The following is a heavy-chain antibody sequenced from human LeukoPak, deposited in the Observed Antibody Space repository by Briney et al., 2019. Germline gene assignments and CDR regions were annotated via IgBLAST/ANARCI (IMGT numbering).Heavy chain of an antibody. CDR3: ARGRTVAGFHLEAY. CDR2: ISAYNGNT. Sequence: GASVKVSCKASGYRFTSHGISWVRQAPGQGLEWMGGISAYNGNTNYTQKLHGRVTMTTHPDTSTGYLERRSLVSDDAAVYFCARGRTVAGFHLEAYWGQGTLVTVSS. D-gene: IGHD6-19*01. J-gene: IGHJ4*02. CDR1: GYRFTSHG. V-gene: IGHV1-18*01.